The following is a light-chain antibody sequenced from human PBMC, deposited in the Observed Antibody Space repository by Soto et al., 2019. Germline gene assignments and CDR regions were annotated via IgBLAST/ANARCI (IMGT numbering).Light chain of an antibody. CDR1: SSDVGGYNY. CDR3: SSYTSNSSLVV. J-gene: IGLJ2*01. Sequence: QSALTQPASVSGSPGQSITISCTGTSSDVGGYNYVSWYQQHPEKAPKLMIYEVNNRPSGVSNRFSGSKSDDTASLTISGLQAEDEAAYYCSSYTSNSSLVVFGGGTKLTVL. CDR2: EVN. V-gene: IGLV2-14*01.